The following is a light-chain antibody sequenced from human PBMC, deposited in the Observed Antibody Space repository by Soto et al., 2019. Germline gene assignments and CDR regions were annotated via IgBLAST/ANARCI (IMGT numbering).Light chain of an antibody. CDR2: DAS. Sequence: EIVLTQSPATLSLSPGERATLSCRASQGVSSYLAWYQQKPGQAPRLLIYDASNRGTGIPARFSGSGPGTDFTLTISSLEPEDFAVYYCQQRSNSSLTFGGGTKVEIK. J-gene: IGKJ4*01. CDR3: QQRSNSSLT. V-gene: IGKV3D-11*01. CDR1: QGVSSY.